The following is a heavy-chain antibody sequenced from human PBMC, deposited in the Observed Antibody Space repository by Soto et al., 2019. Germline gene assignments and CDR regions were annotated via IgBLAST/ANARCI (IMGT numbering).Heavy chain of an antibody. CDR1: GFTFSSYA. Sequence: GGSLRLSCTASGFTFSSYAMSWVRQAPGKGLECVSAISGSGGSTYYADSVKGRFTISRDNSKNTLYLQMNSLRAEDTAVYYCAKVRDPIVVVPAAPFDYWGQGTLVTVSS. CDR2: ISGSGGST. D-gene: IGHD2-2*01. CDR3: AKVRDPIVVVPAAPFDY. J-gene: IGHJ4*02. V-gene: IGHV3-23*01.